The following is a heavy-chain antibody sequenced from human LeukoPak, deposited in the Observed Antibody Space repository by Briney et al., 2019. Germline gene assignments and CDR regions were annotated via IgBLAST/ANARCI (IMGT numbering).Heavy chain of an antibody. Sequence: SQTLSLTCALSGDSFSSNSAAWDWIRQSPSRGLEWLVRTYSRSNWYYEYAPSVKSRIIVNPDTSKNQFSLQLSSVTSEDTAVYYCAREGYIRNYSYMDVWGKGTTVTVSS. CDR3: AREGYIRNYSYMDV. CDR2: TYSRSNWYY. V-gene: IGHV6-1*01. D-gene: IGHD2-15*01. CDR1: GDSFSSNSAA. J-gene: IGHJ6*03.